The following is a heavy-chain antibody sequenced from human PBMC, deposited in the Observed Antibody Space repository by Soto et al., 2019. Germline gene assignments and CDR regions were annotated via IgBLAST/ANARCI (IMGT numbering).Heavy chain of an antibody. CDR1: GFTFSSYG. J-gene: IGHJ6*02. D-gene: IGHD5-18*01. CDR2: ISYDGSNK. V-gene: IGHV3-30*03. CDR3: ARAGTAMVREDYGMDV. Sequence: GSLRLSCAASGFTFSSYGMHWVRQAPGKGLEWVAVISYDGSNKYYADSVKGRFTISRDNSKNTLYLQMNSLRAEDTAVYYCARAGTAMVREDYGMDVWGQGTTVTVSS.